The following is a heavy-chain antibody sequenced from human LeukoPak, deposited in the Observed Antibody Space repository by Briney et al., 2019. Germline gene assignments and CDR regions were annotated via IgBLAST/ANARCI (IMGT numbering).Heavy chain of an antibody. D-gene: IGHD3-22*01. CDR1: GFTFSSYA. CDR2: INWNGGRT. CDR3: ARGHDSSAFHALDS. J-gene: IGHJ5*01. Sequence: PGGSLRLSCAASGFTFSSYAMSWVRQAPGRGLEWVCGINWNGGRTGYVDSVKGRFTISRDNGKNSLYLQLDSLRADDTAFYYCARGHDSSAFHALDSWGHGILVTVSS. V-gene: IGHV3-20*04.